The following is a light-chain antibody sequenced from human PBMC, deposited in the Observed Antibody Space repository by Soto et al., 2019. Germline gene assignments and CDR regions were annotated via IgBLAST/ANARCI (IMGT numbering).Light chain of an antibody. Sequence: EIVLTQSPATLPLSPAERATLSCRASQSISSFLAWYQQTPGEAPRLLIYGASNRATGIPARFSGSGSGTDFTLTISSLEPEDFAVYYCQQHFNGPITFGQGTRLEIK. V-gene: IGKV3-11*01. J-gene: IGKJ5*01. CDR2: GAS. CDR1: QSISSF. CDR3: QQHFNGPIT.